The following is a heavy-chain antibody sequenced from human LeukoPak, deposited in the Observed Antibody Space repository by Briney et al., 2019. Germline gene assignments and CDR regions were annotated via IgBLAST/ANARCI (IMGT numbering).Heavy chain of an antibody. CDR3: ARVETTTPHAFDI. CDR2: IYYSGST. Sequence: SETLSLTCTVSGGSISSGGYYWSRIRQHPGKGLEWIGYIYYSGSTYYNPSLKSRVTISVDTSKNQFSLKLSSVTAADTAVYYCARVETTTPHAFDIWGQGTMVTVSS. CDR1: GGSISSGGYY. V-gene: IGHV4-31*03. J-gene: IGHJ3*02. D-gene: IGHD1-7*01.